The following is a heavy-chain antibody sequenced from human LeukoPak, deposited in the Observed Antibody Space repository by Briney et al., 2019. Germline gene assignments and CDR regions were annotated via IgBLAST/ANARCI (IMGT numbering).Heavy chain of an antibody. J-gene: IGHJ4*02. CDR3: ARGRPIKYYYDSSGYKN. CDR2: INHSGST. CDR1: GGSFSGYY. D-gene: IGHD3-22*01. V-gene: IGHV4-34*01. Sequence: SETLSLTCAVYGGSFSGYYWSWIRQPPGKGLEWIGEINHSGSTNYNPSLKSRVTISVDTSKNQFSLKLSSVTAADTAVYYCARGRPIKYYYDSSGYKNWGQGTLVTVSS.